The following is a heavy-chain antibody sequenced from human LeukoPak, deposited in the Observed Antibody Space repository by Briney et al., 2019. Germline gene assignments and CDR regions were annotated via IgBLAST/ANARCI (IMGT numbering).Heavy chain of an antibody. V-gene: IGHV4-34*01. D-gene: IGHD2-2*01. Sequence: SETLSLTCAVYGGSFSGYYWSWIRQPPGKGLEWIGEINHGGSTNYNPSLKSRVTISVDTSKNQFPLKLSSVTAADTAVYYCATENIVVVPAAAYNWFDPWGQGTLVTVSS. CDR2: INHGGST. CDR3: ATENIVVVPAAAYNWFDP. J-gene: IGHJ5*02. CDR1: GGSFSGYY.